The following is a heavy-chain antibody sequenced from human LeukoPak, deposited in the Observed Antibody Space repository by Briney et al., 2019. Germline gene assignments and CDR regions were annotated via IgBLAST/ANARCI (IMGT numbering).Heavy chain of an antibody. Sequence: SETLSLTCTVSGGSISSYYWSWIRQPPGKGLEWIGYIYYSGSTNYNPSLKSRVTISVDTSKNQFSLKLSSVTAADTAVYYCARGGSSWFNYWGQGTLVSVSS. CDR3: ARGGSSWFNY. CDR1: GGSISSYY. V-gene: IGHV4-59*01. D-gene: IGHD6-13*01. J-gene: IGHJ4*02. CDR2: IYYSGST.